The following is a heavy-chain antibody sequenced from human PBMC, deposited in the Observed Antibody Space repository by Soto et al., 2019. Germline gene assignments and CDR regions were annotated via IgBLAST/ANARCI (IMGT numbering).Heavy chain of an antibody. CDR1: GYTLTELS. J-gene: IGHJ4*02. D-gene: IGHD3-3*01. Sequence: ASVKVSCKVSGYTLTELSMHWVRQAPGKGLEWMGGFDPEDGETIYAQKFQGRVTMTEDTSTDTAYMELSSLTYEDPAVYYCATSRVNRYYDFCSGSLDYWGQGALVTVSS. V-gene: IGHV1-24*01. CDR2: FDPEDGET. CDR3: ATSRVNRYYDFCSGSLDY.